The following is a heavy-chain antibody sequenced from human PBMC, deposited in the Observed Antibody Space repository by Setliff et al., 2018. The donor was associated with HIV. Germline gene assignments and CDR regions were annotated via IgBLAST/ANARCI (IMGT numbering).Heavy chain of an antibody. D-gene: IGHD1-1*01. CDR2: IYPGDSDT. CDR3: ARYPNWNDLDDAFDI. Sequence: PGESLKISCKGSGYSFTSYWNGWVRQMPGKGLEWMGIIYPGDSDTRYSPSSQGQVTISADKSISTAYLPWSSLKASDTAMYYCARYPNWNDLDDAFDIWGQGTMVTVSS. J-gene: IGHJ3*02. V-gene: IGHV5-51*01. CDR1: GYSFTSYW.